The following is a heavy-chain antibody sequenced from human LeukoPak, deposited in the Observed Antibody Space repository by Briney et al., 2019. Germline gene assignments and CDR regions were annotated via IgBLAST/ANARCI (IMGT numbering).Heavy chain of an antibody. J-gene: IGHJ4*02. Sequence: SETLSLTCTVSGGSINSYYWSWIRQPPGKGLEWIGYIYSSGSTKYNPSLKSRVTIAIDTSKNQFSLKLSSVTAADTAVYYCARGRANYDSTGYYYWGQGILVTVSS. CDR3: ARGRANYDSTGYYY. CDR2: IYSSGST. D-gene: IGHD3-22*01. CDR1: GGSINSYY. V-gene: IGHV4-59*01.